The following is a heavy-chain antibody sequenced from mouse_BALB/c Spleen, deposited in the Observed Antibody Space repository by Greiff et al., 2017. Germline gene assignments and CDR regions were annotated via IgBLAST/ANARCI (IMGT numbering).Heavy chain of an antibody. Sequence: EVQVVESGGDLVKPGGSLKLSCAASGFTFSSYGMSWVRQTPDKRLEWVATISSGGSYTYYPDSVKGRFTISRDNAKNTLYLQMSSLKSEDTAMYYCARQRSRYGSSSYYAMDYWGQGTSVTVSS. CDR2: ISSGGSYT. CDR3: ARQRSRYGSSSYYAMDY. V-gene: IGHV5-6*01. D-gene: IGHD1-1*01. CDR1: GFTFSSYG. J-gene: IGHJ4*01.